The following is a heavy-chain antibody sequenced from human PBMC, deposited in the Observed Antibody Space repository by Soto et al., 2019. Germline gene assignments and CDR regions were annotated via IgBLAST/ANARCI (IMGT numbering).Heavy chain of an antibody. V-gene: IGHV1-2*02. D-gene: IGHD3-16*02. J-gene: IGHJ4*02. CDR3: ARDPRYMITFGGVIVIPSFHFDY. CDR2: INPNSGGT. CDR1: GYTFTGYY. Sequence: ASVKVSCKASGYTFTGYYMHWVRQAPGQGLEWMGWINPNSGGTNYAQKFQGRVTMTRDTSISTAYMELSRLRSDDTAVYYCARDPRYMITFGGVIVIPSFHFDYWGQGTLVTVSS.